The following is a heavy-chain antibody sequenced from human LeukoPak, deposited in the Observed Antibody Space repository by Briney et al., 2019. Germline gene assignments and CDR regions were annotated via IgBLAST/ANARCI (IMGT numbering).Heavy chain of an antibody. Sequence: PGGSLRLSCEASGFPFSSYAMSWVRQAPGKGLEWVSAISGSGGSTYYADSVKGRFTISRDNSKNTLYLQMNSLRAEDTAVYYCAKTVRYSSSWYVGPLGYFDYWGQGTLVTVSS. CDR2: ISGSGGST. CDR3: AKTVRYSSSWYVGPLGYFDY. V-gene: IGHV3-23*01. J-gene: IGHJ4*02. D-gene: IGHD6-13*01. CDR1: GFPFSSYA.